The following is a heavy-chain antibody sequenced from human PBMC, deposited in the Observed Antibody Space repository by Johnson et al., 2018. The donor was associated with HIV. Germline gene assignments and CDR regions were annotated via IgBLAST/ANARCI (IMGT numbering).Heavy chain of an antibody. V-gene: IGHV3-30*04. CDR3: ASGDRSI. D-gene: IGHD7-27*01. CDR1: GFTFSSYA. CDR2: ISYDGSNK. J-gene: IGHJ3*02. Sequence: QVQLVESGGGVVQPGRSLRLSCAASGFTFSSYAMHWVRQAPGKGLEWVAVISYDGSNKYYADSVKGRFTISRDKSKNTLYLQMDSLRVEDTAVYYCASGDRSIWGQGTMVTVSS.